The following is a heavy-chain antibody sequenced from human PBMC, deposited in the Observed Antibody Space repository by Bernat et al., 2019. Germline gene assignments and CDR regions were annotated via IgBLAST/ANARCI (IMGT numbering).Heavy chain of an antibody. CDR3: VMASSDYPRAFDI. D-gene: IGHD4-17*01. J-gene: IGHJ3*02. V-gene: IGHV3-64D*06. CDR2: ISSNGGST. CDR1: GFTFSSYA. Sequence: VQLVESGGGVVQPGRSLRLSCAASGFTFSSYAMHWVRQAPGKELEYVSAISSNGGSTYYADSVKGRFTISRDNSKNTLYLQMSSLRAEDTAVYYCVMASSDYPRAFDIWGQGTMVTVSS.